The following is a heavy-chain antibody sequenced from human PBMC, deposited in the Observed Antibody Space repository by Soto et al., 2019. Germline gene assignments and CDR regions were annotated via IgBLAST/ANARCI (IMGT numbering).Heavy chain of an antibody. D-gene: IGHD3-3*01. CDR2: IWYDGSNK. J-gene: IGHJ6*02. CDR1: GFTFSSYG. Sequence: PGGSLRLSCAASGFTFSSYGMHWVRQAPGKGLEWVAVIWYDGSNKYYADSVKGRFTISRDNSKNTLYLQMNSLRAEDTAVYYCARDQYYDFWSGYPYGMDVWGQGTMVTVSS. V-gene: IGHV3-33*01. CDR3: ARDQYYDFWSGYPYGMDV.